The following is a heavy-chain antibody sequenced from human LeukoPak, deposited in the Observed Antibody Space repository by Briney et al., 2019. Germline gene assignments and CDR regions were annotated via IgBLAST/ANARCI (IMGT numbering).Heavy chain of an antibody. CDR1: GFTFSSYG. J-gene: IGHJ4*02. CDR3: AKDSIAAANPIH. Sequence: GGSLRLSCAASGFTFSSYGMHWVRQAPGKGLEWVAVISYDGSNKYYADSVKGRFTISRDNSKDTLYLQMNSLRAEDTAVYYCAKDSIAAANPIHWGQGTLVTVSS. V-gene: IGHV3-30*18. D-gene: IGHD6-13*01. CDR2: ISYDGSNK.